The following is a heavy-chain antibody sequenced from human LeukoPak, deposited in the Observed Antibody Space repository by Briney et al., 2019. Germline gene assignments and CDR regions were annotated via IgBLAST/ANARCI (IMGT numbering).Heavy chain of an antibody. CDR2: ISSNGGSI. J-gene: IGHJ4*02. CDR3: AIDRGVVGRAATIDY. Sequence: PGGSLRLSCAASGFTFSSYAMHWVRQAPGKGLEYVSSISSNGGSIYYANSVKGRFTISRDNSKNTLYLQMRSLRAEDMAVYYCAIDRGVVGRAATIDYWGQGTLVTVSS. V-gene: IGHV3-64*01. CDR1: GFTFSSYA. D-gene: IGHD2-2*01.